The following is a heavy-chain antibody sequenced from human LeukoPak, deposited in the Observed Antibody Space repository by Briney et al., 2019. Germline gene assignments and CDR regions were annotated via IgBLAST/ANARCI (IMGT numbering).Heavy chain of an antibody. CDR2: MNPNSGNT. J-gene: IGHJ6*03. CDR1: GYTFTSYD. CDR3: ARGPGYSYGLWGANYYYYYMDV. Sequence: ASVQVSCKASGYTFTSYDINWVRQATGQGLEGMGWMNPNSGNTGYAQKFQGRVTITRNTSISTAYMELSSLRSEDTAVYYCARGPGYSYGLWGANYYYYYMDVWGKGATVTVSS. V-gene: IGHV1-8*01. D-gene: IGHD5-18*01.